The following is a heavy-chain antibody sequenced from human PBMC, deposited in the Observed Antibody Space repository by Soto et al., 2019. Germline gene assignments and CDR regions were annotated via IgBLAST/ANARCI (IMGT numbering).Heavy chain of an antibody. J-gene: IGHJ4*02. CDR3: ARWGIAAGDY. V-gene: IGHV3-33*01. CDR1: GFTFSSYG. D-gene: IGHD6-13*01. Sequence: QVQLVESGGGVVQPGRSLRLSCAASGFTFSSYGMHWVRQAPGKGLEWVAVIWYDGSNKYYADSVKGRFTISRDNSKNTLYLQMNSLGAGETAVYYCARWGIAAGDYWGQGTLVTVSS. CDR2: IWYDGSNK.